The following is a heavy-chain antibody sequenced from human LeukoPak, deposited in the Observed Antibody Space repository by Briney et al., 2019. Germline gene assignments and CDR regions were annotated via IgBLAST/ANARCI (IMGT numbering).Heavy chain of an antibody. CDR1: GLTFSNYV. J-gene: IGHJ3*02. Sequence: KPGGSLRLSCAASGLTFSNYVMSWVRQAPGKGLEWVSSISSSSNFIYYADSVKGRLTISRDNAKNSLYLQMNSLRAEDTAVYYCARAISDYDASDIWGQGTMVTVSS. CDR2: ISSSSNFI. D-gene: IGHD4-17*01. CDR3: ARAISDYDASDI. V-gene: IGHV3-21*01.